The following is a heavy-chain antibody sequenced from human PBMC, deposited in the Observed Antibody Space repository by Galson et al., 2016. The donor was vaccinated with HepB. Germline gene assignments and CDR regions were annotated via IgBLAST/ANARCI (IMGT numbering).Heavy chain of an antibody. D-gene: IGHD3-10*01. CDR3: AKDRSYGYFGSGGMDV. V-gene: IGHV3-30*18. Sequence: SLRLSCAASGFSFSRYAMSWVRQAPGKGLEWVAVISYDGSNKYYADSVKGRFTISRDNSKNTLYLQMNSLRAEDTAVYYCAKDRSYGYFGSGGMDVWGQGTMVTVSS. CDR1: GFSFSRYA. J-gene: IGHJ6*02. CDR2: ISYDGSNK.